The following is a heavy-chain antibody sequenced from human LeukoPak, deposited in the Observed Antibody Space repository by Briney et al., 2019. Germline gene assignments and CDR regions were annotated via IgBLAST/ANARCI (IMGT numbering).Heavy chain of an antibody. CDR2: ISGSGGST. CDR3: AKDYYDSSGYVPPDAFDI. V-gene: IGHV3-23*01. D-gene: IGHD3-22*01. CDR1: GFTFSSYA. J-gene: IGHJ3*02. Sequence: GGSLRLSCAASGFTFSSYAMSWFRQPPGKGLEWVSAISGSGGSTYYADSVKGRFTISRDNSKNTLYLQMNSLRAEDTAVYYCAKDYYDSSGYVPPDAFDIWGQGTMVTVSS.